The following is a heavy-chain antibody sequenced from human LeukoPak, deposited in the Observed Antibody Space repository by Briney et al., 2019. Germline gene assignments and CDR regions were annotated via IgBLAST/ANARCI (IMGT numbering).Heavy chain of an antibody. CDR1: GFTFSSYW. CDR3: ARGGGLDV. J-gene: IGHJ6*02. Sequence: GGSLILSCAASGFTFSSYWMNWARQAPGKGLEWVASINHNGNVNYYVDSVKGRFTISRDNAKNSLYLQMSNLRAEDTAVYFCARGGGLDVRGQGATVTVSS. CDR2: INHNGNVN. V-gene: IGHV3-7*03. D-gene: IGHD3-16*01.